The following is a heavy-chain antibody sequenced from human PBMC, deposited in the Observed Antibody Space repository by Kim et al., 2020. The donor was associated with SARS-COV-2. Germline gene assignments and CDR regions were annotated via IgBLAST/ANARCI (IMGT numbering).Heavy chain of an antibody. J-gene: IGHJ4*02. V-gene: IGHV1-46*01. D-gene: IGHD3-10*01. Sequence: AQKFQGRVTMTRDTSTSTVYMELSSLRSEDTAVYYCARAFWVYSSGRLDYWGQGTLVTVSS. CDR3: ARAFWVYSSGRLDY.